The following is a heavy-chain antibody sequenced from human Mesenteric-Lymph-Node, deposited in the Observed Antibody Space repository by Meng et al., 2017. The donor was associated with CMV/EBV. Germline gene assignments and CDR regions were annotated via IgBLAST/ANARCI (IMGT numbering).Heavy chain of an antibody. V-gene: IGHV3-7*03. CDR2: INQAGSER. Sequence: GESLKISCAASGFTFSSYWMSWVRQAPGKGLEWVANINQAGSERYYVDSVKGRFTISRDNAKNSLFLQMNSLRAEDTAVYYCARDLGSSSWPYYFDYWGQGTLVTVSS. CDR3: ARDLGSSSWPYYFDY. CDR1: GFTFSSYW. D-gene: IGHD6-13*01. J-gene: IGHJ4*02.